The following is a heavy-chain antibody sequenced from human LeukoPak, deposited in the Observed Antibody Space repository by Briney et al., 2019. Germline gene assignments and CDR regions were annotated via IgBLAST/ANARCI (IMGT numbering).Heavy chain of an antibody. J-gene: IGHJ4*02. CDR2: IYPDDSDT. D-gene: IGHD3-10*01. Sequence: GESLKISCKGSGYNFTSYWIGWVRQKPGKGLEWMGIIYPDDSDTRYSPSLQGQVTISADKSISTAYLQWSSLKASDTAMYYCARHTRDDYYGWGSYYNDYWGQGTPVTVSS. CDR3: ARHTRDDYYGWGSYYNDY. CDR1: GYNFTSYW. V-gene: IGHV5-51*01.